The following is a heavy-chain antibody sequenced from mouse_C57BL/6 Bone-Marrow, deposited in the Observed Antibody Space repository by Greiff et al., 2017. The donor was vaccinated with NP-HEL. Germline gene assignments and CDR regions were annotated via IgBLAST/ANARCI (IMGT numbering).Heavy chain of an antibody. CDR2: IDPENGDT. CDR1: GFNIKDDY. Sequence: VQLQQSGAELVRPGASVKLSCTASGFNIKDDYMHWVKQRPEQGLEWIGWIDPENGDTEYASKFQGKATITADTSSNTAYLQLSSLTSEDTAVYYCTTRGLRAFAYWGQGTLVTVSA. CDR3: TTRGLRAFAY. D-gene: IGHD2-4*01. J-gene: IGHJ3*01. V-gene: IGHV14-4*01.